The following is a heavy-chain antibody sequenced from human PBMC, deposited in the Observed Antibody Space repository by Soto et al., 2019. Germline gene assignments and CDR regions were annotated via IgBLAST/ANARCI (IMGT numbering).Heavy chain of an antibody. V-gene: IGHV4-59*11. CDR1: GDSITPHH. D-gene: IGHD1-1*01. CDR2: TSYTVNT. CDR3: GRDMHARFMHNSNP. Sequence: SETLSLTCIVSGDSITPHHWSWIRQFPWTGLEWIAYTSYTVNTNYNPSLQRRVTISMDTSKNQLPLKLTSMTAADTAVYYCGRDMHARFMHNSNPWGQGTLVNVSS. J-gene: IGHJ5*02.